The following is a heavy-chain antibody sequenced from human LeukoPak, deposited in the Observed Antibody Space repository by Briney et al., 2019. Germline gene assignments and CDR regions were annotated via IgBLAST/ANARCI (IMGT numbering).Heavy chain of an antibody. J-gene: IGHJ4*02. Sequence: PGGTLRLSCAASGLTFSTYGMSWVRQAPGKGLEWVSTISGSGDSTYYADSVKGRFTISRDKSKNTLYLQMNSLRAEDTAVYYCANDEYSSGWYGATRDWGQGTLVTVSS. CDR3: ANDEYSSGWYGATRD. CDR1: GLTFSTYG. D-gene: IGHD6-19*01. V-gene: IGHV3-23*01. CDR2: ISGSGDST.